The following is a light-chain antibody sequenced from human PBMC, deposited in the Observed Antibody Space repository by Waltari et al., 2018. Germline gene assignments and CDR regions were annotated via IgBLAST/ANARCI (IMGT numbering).Light chain of an antibody. CDR1: SGSLSTTSY. V-gene: IGLV8-61*01. CDR3: LLYMGGGIWV. J-gene: IGLJ3*02. Sequence: QTVVTQEPSLSVSPGGTVTLTCALSSGSLSTTSYASWYQQTPGPAPRKLIYKSNSRSSGVPDRFAGSIFGNKAALTITGAQADDESDYYCLLYMGGGIWVFGGGTKLTVI. CDR2: KSN.